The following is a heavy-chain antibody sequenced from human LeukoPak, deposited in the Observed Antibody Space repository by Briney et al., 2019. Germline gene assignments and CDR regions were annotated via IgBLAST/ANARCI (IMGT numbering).Heavy chain of an antibody. CDR2: IYSGGST. D-gene: IGHD3-22*01. V-gene: IGHV3-53*01. Sequence: PGGSLRLSCAASGFTVSSNYMSWVRQAPGKGLEWVSVIYSGGSTYYADSVRGRFTISRDNSKNTLYLQMNSLGAEDTAVYYCARVSYYDSSGYYSLSYVDYWGQGTLVTVSS. CDR3: ARVSYYDSSGYYSLSYVDY. J-gene: IGHJ4*02. CDR1: GFTVSSNY.